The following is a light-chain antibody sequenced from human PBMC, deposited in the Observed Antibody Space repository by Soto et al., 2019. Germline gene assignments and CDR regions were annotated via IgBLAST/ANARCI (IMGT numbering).Light chain of an antibody. V-gene: IGKV3-15*01. Sequence: EIMMTQSPATLSVSPGERVAISCRASQTIINNLAWYQHKPGQAPRLLISYASNGASDIPARFSGTGYGTDFTLTIDSLQSEDFAIYYCQQYDRWPVTFGGGTKVEIK. CDR3: QQYDRWPVT. CDR1: QTIINN. J-gene: IGKJ4*01. CDR2: YAS.